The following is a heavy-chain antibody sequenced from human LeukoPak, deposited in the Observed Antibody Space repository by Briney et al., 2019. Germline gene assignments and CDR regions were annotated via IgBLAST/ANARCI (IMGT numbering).Heavy chain of an antibody. D-gene: IGHD2-8*02. CDR1: GFTFSTYA. J-gene: IGHJ4*02. CDR2: ISGSDCGT. V-gene: IGHV3-23*01. CDR3: AKCMSGTGVCLNFDS. Sequence: PGGSLRLSCEASGFTFSTYAMSWVRQPPGKGLQWVSGISGSDCGTYYTDSVKGRFTISRDNSKNTVYLEIDNLRAEDTAVYYCAKCMSGTGVCLNFDSWGQGILVTVSS.